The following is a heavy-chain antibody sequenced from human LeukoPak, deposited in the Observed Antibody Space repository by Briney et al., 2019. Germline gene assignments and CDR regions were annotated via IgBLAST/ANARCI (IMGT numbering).Heavy chain of an antibody. CDR1: GFTFDDYA. Sequence: GGSLRLSCAASGFTFDDYAMHWLRQAPGKGLDWVSGISWFSGSIGYADSVKGRFTISRDNAKNSLYLQMNSLRAEDTALYYCAKDILTRIAVAGDWYFDLWGRGTLVTVSS. CDR3: AKDILTRIAVAGDWYFDL. CDR2: ISWFSGSI. J-gene: IGHJ2*01. D-gene: IGHD6-19*01. V-gene: IGHV3-9*01.